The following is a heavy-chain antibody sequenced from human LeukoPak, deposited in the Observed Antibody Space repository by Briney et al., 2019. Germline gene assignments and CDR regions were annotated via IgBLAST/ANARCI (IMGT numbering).Heavy chain of an antibody. CDR3: ARDLDY. CDR1: GYTFTGYY. J-gene: IGHJ4*02. CDR2: INPNSGGT. V-gene: IGHV1-2*02. Sequence: ASVKVSCKASGYTFTGYYMHWGRQAPGQGLEWMGWINPNSGGTNYAQKFQGRVTMTRDTSINTAYVEVSRLRSDDTATYYCARDLDYWGQGTLVTVSS.